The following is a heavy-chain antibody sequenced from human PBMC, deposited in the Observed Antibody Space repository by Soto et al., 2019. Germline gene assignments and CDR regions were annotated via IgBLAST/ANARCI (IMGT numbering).Heavy chain of an antibody. J-gene: IGHJ4*02. CDR3: ARYVFRRGYYYDSSGEGDY. CDR1: GFTFSSYA. V-gene: IGHV3-30-3*01. CDR2: ISYDGSNK. Sequence: QVQLVESGGGVVQPGRSLRLSCAASGFTFSSYAMHWVRQAPGKGLEWVAVISYDGSNKYYADSVKGRFTISRDNSKNTLYMQMNSLRAEETAVYYCARYVFRRGYYYDSSGEGDYWGQGTLVTVSS. D-gene: IGHD3-22*01.